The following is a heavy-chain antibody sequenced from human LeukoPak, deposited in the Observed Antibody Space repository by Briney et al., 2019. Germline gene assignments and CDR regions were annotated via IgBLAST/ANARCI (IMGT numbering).Heavy chain of an antibody. D-gene: IGHD4-11*01. V-gene: IGHV3-23*01. CDR1: GFTFSSYA. CDR3: AKISTVTTDY. Sequence: GGSLRLSCAASGFTFSSYAMSWVRQAPGKGLECVSALSCMGGSTYYAYSVKGRFTISRDNSKNTLYLQMNSLRAEDTAVYYCAKISTVTTDYWGQGTLVTVSS. CDR2: LSCMGGST. J-gene: IGHJ4*02.